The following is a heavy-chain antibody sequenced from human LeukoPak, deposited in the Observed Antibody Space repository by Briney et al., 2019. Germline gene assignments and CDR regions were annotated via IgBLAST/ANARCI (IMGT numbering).Heavy chain of an antibody. D-gene: IGHD2-21*02. CDR2: IYYSGST. CDR3: ARALAYCDGDCYSVRYYYYGMDV. Sequence: SETLSLTCTVSGGSISSGDYYWSWIRQPPGKGLEWIGYIYYSGSTNYNPSLKSRVTISVDTSKNQFSLKLSSVTAADTAVYYCARALAYCDGDCYSVRYYYYGMDVWGQGTTVTVSS. CDR1: GGSISSGDYY. J-gene: IGHJ6*02. V-gene: IGHV4-30-4*01.